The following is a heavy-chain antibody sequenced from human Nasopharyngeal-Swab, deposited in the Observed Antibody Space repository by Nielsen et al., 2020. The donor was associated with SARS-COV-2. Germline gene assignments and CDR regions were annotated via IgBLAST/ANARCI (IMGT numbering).Heavy chain of an antibody. D-gene: IGHD3-3*01. CDR2: IYTSGST. J-gene: IGHJ4*02. V-gene: IGHV4-4*07. Sequence: WIRQPPGKGLEWIGRIYTSGSTSYNPSLKSRVTMSVDTSKNQFSLKLSSVTAADTAVYYCAGRPYYDFWSGYSRASDYWGQGTLVTVSS. CDR3: AGRPYYDFWSGYSRASDY.